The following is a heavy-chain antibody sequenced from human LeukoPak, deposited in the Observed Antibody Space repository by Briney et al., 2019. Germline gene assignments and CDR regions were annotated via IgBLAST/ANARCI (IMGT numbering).Heavy chain of an antibody. Sequence: SETLSLTCTVSGGSISSYYWSWIRQPPGKGLEWIGYIYYSGSTNYNPSLKSRVTISVDTSKNQFSLKLSSVTAADTAVYYCARGRGYSGYDADAFDIWGQGTMVTVSS. V-gene: IGHV4-59*01. CDR2: IYYSGST. D-gene: IGHD5-12*01. CDR1: GGSISSYY. J-gene: IGHJ3*02. CDR3: ARGRGYSGYDADAFDI.